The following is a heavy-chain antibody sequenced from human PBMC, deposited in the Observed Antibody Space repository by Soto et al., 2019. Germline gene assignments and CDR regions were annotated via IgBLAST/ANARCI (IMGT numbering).Heavy chain of an antibody. CDR3: ARDRSMTTVTSYYMDV. CDR2: IIPILGIA. V-gene: IGHV1-69*08. Sequence: QVQLVQSGAEVKKPGSSVKVSCKASGGTFSSYTISWVRQAPGQGLEWMGRIIPILGIANYAQKLQGRVSITADKSTSTAYMELSSLRSEDTAVYYCARDRSMTTVTSYYMDVWGKGTTVTVSS. CDR1: GGTFSSYT. J-gene: IGHJ6*03. D-gene: IGHD4-4*01.